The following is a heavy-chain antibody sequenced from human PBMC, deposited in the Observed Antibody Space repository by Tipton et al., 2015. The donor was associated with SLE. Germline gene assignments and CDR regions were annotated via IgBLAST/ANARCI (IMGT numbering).Heavy chain of an antibody. D-gene: IGHD2-15*01. CDR1: GFTFEEHA. V-gene: IGHV3-43D*03. CDR3: VRDVGYYYFYNGVDV. Sequence: SLRLSCKVSGFTFEEHAMHWVRHSPGKGLEWVSLINWDGSSTFYTDSVEGRFITSRDNSKDSLYLEMNSLRPEDTALYYCVRDVGYYYFYNGVDVWGQGTTVTVSS. J-gene: IGHJ6*02. CDR2: INWDGSST.